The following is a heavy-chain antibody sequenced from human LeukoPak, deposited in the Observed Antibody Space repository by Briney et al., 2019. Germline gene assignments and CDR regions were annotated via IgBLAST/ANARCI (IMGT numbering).Heavy chain of an antibody. CDR3: ARLRGSYLDYMDV. V-gene: IGHV4-59*01. Sequence: PSETLSLTCTVSGGSISSYYWSWIRQPPGKGLEWIGYIYYSVSTNYNPSLKSRVTISVDTSKNQFSLKLSSVTAADTAVYYCARLRGSYLDYMDVWGKGTTVTVSS. CDR1: GGSISSYY. J-gene: IGHJ6*03. CDR2: IYYSVST. D-gene: IGHD1-26*01.